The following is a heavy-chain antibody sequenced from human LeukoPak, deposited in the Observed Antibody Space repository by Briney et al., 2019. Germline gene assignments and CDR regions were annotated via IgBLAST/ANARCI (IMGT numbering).Heavy chain of an antibody. V-gene: IGHV3-23*01. CDR2: VTSGGDSP. CDR1: GFTFSTFA. CDR3: AKVKPYWYFDL. Sequence: GGSLRLSCAASGFTFSTFAMTWVRQAPGEGLEWVSSVTSGGDSPFYADSVQGRFTISRDNSKNTLYLQMTSLRADDTAVYYCAKVKPYWYFDLWGRGTLVTVSS. J-gene: IGHJ2*01.